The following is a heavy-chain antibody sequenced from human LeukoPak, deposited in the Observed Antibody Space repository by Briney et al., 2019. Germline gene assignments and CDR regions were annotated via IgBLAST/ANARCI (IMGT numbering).Heavy chain of an antibody. CDR2: IYYSGST. Sequence: PSETLSLTCTVSGGSISSYYWSWIRQPPGKGLEWIGYIYYSGSTNYNPSLKSRVTISVDTSKNQFSLKLSSVTAADTAVYYCARRVTTARGVEYFDYWGQGTLVTVSS. V-gene: IGHV4-59*01. CDR1: GGSISSYY. CDR3: ARRVTTARGVEYFDY. J-gene: IGHJ4*02. D-gene: IGHD4-17*01.